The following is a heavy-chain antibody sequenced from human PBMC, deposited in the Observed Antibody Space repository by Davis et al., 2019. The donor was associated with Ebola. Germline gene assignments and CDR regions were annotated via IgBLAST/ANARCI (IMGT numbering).Heavy chain of an antibody. Sequence: GVLKISCAVSGFAVSSNHMSWVRQAPGKGLEWVSVIYDQSSAYADAVRGRFIISRDKSNNTLYLQMNSLRVDDTAVYYCATTQWLRGFDNWGQGTLVTVSS. D-gene: IGHD6-19*01. V-gene: IGHV3-53*05. CDR3: ATTQWLRGFDN. CDR2: IYDQSS. CDR1: GFAVSSNH. J-gene: IGHJ4*02.